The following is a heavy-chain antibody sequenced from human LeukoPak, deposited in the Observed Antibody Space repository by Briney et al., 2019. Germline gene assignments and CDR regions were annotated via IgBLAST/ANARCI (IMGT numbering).Heavy chain of an antibody. D-gene: IGHD3-22*01. CDR2: IYYSGST. J-gene: IGHJ4*02. CDR3: ASITMIGIDY. CDR1: GGSISSYY. Sequence: SETLSLTCTVSGGSISSYYWSWIRQPPGKGLEWIGYIYYSGSTYYNPSLKSRVTISVDTSKNQFSLKLSSVTAADTAVYYCASITMIGIDYWGQGTLVTVSS. V-gene: IGHV4-59*12.